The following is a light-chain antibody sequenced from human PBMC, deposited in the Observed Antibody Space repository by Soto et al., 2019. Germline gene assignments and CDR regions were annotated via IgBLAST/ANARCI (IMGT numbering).Light chain of an antibody. CDR1: QSIGIW. V-gene: IGKV1-5*03. J-gene: IGKJ1*01. CDR2: KAS. CDR3: QQFNSFSQT. Sequence: DIQMTQSPSTLSASVGDRVTITCRASQSIGIWLAWYQQKPGKAPKVLIYKASSLETGVPSRFSGSGSGTEFTLTIDNLQPDDFATYYCQQFNSFSQTFGQGTKVDIK.